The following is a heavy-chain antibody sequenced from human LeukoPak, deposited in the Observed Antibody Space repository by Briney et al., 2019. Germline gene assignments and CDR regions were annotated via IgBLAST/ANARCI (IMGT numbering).Heavy chain of an antibody. CDR2: ISYDGSNK. V-gene: IGHV3-30*18. D-gene: IGHD3-3*01. J-gene: IGHJ4*02. CDR3: AKTPQTYYDFWSGNADGGPYYFDY. CDR1: GFTFSSYG. Sequence: GGPLRLSCAASGFTFSSYGMHWVRQAPGKGLEWVAVISYDGSNKYYADSVKGRFTISRDNSKNTLYLQMNSLRAEDTAVYYCAKTPQTYYDFWSGNADGGPYYFDYWGQGTLVTVSS.